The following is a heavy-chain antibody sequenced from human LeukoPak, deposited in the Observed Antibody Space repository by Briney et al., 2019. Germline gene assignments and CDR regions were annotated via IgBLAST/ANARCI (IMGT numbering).Heavy chain of an antibody. CDR2: ISGSGGST. CDR3: AKDLGSGWPRPYYFDY. J-gene: IGHJ4*02. CDR1: GFTFSTYV. Sequence: GGSLRLSCAASGFTFSTYVMTWIRLPPGKGLEWVSAISGSGGSTYYADSVKGRFTISRDNSKNTLYLQMNSLRAEDTAVYYCAKDLGSGWPRPYYFDYWGQGTLVTVSS. V-gene: IGHV3-23*01. D-gene: IGHD6-19*01.